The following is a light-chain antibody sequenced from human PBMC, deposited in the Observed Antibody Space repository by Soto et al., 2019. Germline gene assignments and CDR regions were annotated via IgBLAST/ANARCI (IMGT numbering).Light chain of an antibody. CDR1: QSISSW. CDR2: KAS. CDR3: QQYNSYSET. Sequence: DIQMTQSPSTLSASVGDRVTITCRASQSISSWLAWYQQKPGKAPKLLIYKASSLERGVPSRFSGSGSGTEFTLTISSLQPDDFATYDCQQYNSYSETVGQGTKVEIK. J-gene: IGKJ1*01. V-gene: IGKV1-5*03.